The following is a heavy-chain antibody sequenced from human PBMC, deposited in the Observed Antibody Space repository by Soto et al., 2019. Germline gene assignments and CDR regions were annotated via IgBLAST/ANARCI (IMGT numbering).Heavy chain of an antibody. Sequence: QVQLVESGGGVVQPGRSLRLSCAASGFTFSSYAMHWVRQAPGKVLEWVAGISSDGSNKYYADSVKGRFTISRDNSKNTLYLQMNSLRAEDTAVYYCASRSSCWYALPYYYYGMDVWGQGTTVTVSS. J-gene: IGHJ6*02. CDR1: GFTFSSYA. D-gene: IGHD6-19*01. CDR3: ASRSSCWYALPYYYYGMDV. CDR2: ISSDGSNK. V-gene: IGHV3-30-3*01.